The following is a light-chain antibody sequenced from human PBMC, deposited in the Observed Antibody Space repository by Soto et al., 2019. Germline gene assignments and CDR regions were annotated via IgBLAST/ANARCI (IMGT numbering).Light chain of an antibody. J-gene: IGKJ1*01. CDR1: QSVSSSY. CDR3: QQYGSSPPWT. CDR2: GAS. V-gene: IGKV3-20*01. Sequence: EIVLTQSPGTLSLSPGERATLSCRASQSVSSSYFAWYQQQPGQAPRLLIYGASSRATGIPDRFSGSGSGTDFTLTISRLEPEDFAVYYCQQYGSSPPWTFGQGTKVEIK.